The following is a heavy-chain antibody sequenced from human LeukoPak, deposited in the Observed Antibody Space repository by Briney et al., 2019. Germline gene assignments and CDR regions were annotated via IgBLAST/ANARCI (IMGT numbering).Heavy chain of an antibody. CDR1: GFTFTDYY. V-gene: IGHV1-2*02. CDR2: INPNSGGT. J-gene: IGHJ4*02. Sequence: ASVKVSCKASGFTFTDYYMHWVRQAPGQGLEWMGWINPNSGGTNYAQKFQGRVTMTRDTSISTAYMELSRLRSDDTAVYYCARYYDYVWGSYRLGYWGQGTLVTVSS. D-gene: IGHD3-16*02. CDR3: ARYYDYVWGSYRLGY.